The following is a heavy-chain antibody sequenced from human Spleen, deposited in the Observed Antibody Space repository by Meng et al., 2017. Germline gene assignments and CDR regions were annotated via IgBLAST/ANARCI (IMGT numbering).Heavy chain of an antibody. D-gene: IGHD2-15*01. CDR3: VRDGKSCSGGFCHPY. V-gene: IGHV3-48*04. Sequence: GESLKISCAASGFTFSSYGMHWVRQAPGKGLEWLAYISSTGSASNYAGSVKGRLTISRDNAKNTLFLQMSSLRAEDTAVYYCVRDGKSCSGGFCHPYWGQGSLVTVSS. CDR1: GFTFSSYG. J-gene: IGHJ4*02. CDR2: ISSTGSAS.